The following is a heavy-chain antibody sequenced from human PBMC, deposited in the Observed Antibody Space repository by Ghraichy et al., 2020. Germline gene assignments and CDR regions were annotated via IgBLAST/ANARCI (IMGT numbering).Heavy chain of an antibody. J-gene: IGHJ4*02. CDR2: INHSGST. V-gene: IGHV4-34*01. Sequence: SETLSLTCAVYGGSFSGYYWSWIRQPPGKGLEWIGEINHSGSTNYNPSLKSRVTISVDTSKNQFSLKLSSVTAADTAVYYCARGARVYPFDYWGQGTLVTVSS. CDR1: GGSFSGYY. D-gene: IGHD6-6*01. CDR3: ARGARVYPFDY.